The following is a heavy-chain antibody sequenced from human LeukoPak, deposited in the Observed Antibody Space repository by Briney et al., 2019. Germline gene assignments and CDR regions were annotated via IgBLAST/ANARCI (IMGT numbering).Heavy chain of an antibody. D-gene: IGHD4-17*01. CDR3: ARGDYGDPVDT. CDR1: GGSISSYY. CDR2: IYYSRGT. V-gene: IGHV4-59*01. Sequence: SETPSRTCTVSGGSISSYYWSWIRQPPGKGLEWVGYIYYSRGTNSNPSLKSVVTISVDTSKYQFSLKVSSVTAADTAVYYCARGDYGDPVDTWGAGTLVTVSP. J-gene: IGHJ5*02.